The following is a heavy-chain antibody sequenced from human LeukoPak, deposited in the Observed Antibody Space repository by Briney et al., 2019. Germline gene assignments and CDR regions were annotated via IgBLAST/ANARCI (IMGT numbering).Heavy chain of an antibody. CDR3: ARVSLGYCSGGSCYPNY. CDR2: INTNTGNP. D-gene: IGHD2-15*01. CDR1: GYTFTSYA. J-gene: IGHJ4*02. V-gene: IGHV7-4-1*02. Sequence: ASVKVSCKASGYTFTSYAMNWVRQAPGQGLEWMGWINTNTGNPTYAQGFTGRFVFSLDTSVSTAYLQISSLKAEDTAVYYCARVSLGYCSGGSCYPNYWGQGTLVTVSS.